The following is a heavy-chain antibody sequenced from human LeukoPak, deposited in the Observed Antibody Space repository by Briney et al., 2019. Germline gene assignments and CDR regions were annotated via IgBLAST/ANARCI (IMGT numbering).Heavy chain of an antibody. Sequence: ASVKVSCKASGYTFTGYYMHWVRQAPGQGLEWMGWINPNSSGTNYAQKFQGRVTMTRDTSISTAYMELSRLRSDDTAVYYCARDQRRYCSSTSCSVVYWGQGTLVTVSS. D-gene: IGHD2-2*01. CDR2: INPNSSGT. J-gene: IGHJ4*02. CDR3: ARDQRRYCSSTSCSVVY. V-gene: IGHV1-2*02. CDR1: GYTFTGYY.